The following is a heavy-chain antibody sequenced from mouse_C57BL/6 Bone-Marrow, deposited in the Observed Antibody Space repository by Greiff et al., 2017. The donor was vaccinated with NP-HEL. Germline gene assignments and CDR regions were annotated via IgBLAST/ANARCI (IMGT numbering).Heavy chain of an antibody. Sequence: EVQRVESGPGLVKPSQSLSLTCSVTGYSITSGYYWNWIRQFPGNKLEWMGYISYDGSNNYNPSLKNRISITRDTSKNQFFLKLNSVTTEDTATYYCARDYGHWGQGTTLTVSS. CDR2: ISYDGSN. J-gene: IGHJ2*01. CDR1: GYSITSGYY. D-gene: IGHD1-1*02. CDR3: ARDYGH. V-gene: IGHV3-6*01.